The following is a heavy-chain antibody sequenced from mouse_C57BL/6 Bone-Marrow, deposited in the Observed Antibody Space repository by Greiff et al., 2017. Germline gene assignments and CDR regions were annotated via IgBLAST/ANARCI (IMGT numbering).Heavy chain of an antibody. CDR2: IHPNSGST. J-gene: IGHJ4*01. CDR1: GYTFTSYW. CDR3: AGSGITVVARDY. D-gene: IGHD1-1*01. V-gene: IGHV1-64*01. Sequence: VQLQQPGAELVKPGASVKLSCKASGYTFTSYWMHWVKQRPGQGLEWIGMIHPNSGSTNYNEKFKSKATLTVDKSSSTAYMQLSSLTSEDSAVYYCAGSGITVVARDYWGQGTSVTVSS.